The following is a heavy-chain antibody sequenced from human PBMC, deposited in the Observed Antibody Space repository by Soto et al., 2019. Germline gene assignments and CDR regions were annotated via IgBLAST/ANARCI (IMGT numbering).Heavy chain of an antibody. V-gene: IGHV1-69*13. CDR1: GGTFSSYA. J-gene: IGHJ5*02. Sequence: ASVKVSCKASGGTFSSYAISWVRQAPGQGLEWMGGIIPIFGTANYAQKFQGRVTITADESTSTAYMELSSLRSEDTAVYYCAIKTYYYDSSGPLGPWGQGTLVTVSS. CDR2: IIPIFGTA. CDR3: AIKTYYYDSSGPLGP. D-gene: IGHD3-22*01.